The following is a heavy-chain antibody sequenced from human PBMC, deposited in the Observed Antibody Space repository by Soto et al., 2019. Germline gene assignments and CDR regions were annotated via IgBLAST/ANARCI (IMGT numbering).Heavy chain of an antibody. CDR3: ATQGSGTYYTPLYNWFDP. Sequence: QITLKESGPTLVKPTQTLTLTCTFSGFSLSTSGVGVGWIRQPPGKALEWLALIYWGDDKRYSPSLKSRLTITTDTSKNQVVLTMTNMDPVDTATYYCATQGSGTYYTPLYNWFDPWGQGTLVTVSS. D-gene: IGHD3-10*01. CDR2: IYWGDDK. CDR1: GFSLSTSGVG. V-gene: IGHV2-5*02. J-gene: IGHJ5*02.